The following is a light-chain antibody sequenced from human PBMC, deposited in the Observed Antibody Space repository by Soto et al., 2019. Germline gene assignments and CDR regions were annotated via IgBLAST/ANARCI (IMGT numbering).Light chain of an antibody. J-gene: IGKJ1*01. CDR1: QSVSRS. CDR3: PQYDGCFPT. CDR2: DAS. Sequence: DIQMTQSPSRLSASVGDRFTITCRVSQSVSRSLAWYPQTPGKAPNPLISDASRLDSGVQSRFSGTGSGTECTRTISSLQPDDVATYYCPQYDGCFPTFGQGTQVDIK. V-gene: IGKV1-5*01.